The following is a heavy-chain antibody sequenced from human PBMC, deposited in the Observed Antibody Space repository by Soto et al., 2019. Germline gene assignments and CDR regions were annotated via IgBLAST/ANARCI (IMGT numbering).Heavy chain of an antibody. CDR2: IYSGGST. CDR3: ARYYYDSSGPRDRFDAFDI. J-gene: IGHJ3*02. Sequence: GGSLRLSCAASGFTVSSNYMSWVRQAPGKGLEWVSVIYSGGSTYYADSVKGRFTISRDNSKNTLYLQMNSLRAEDTAVYYCARYYYDSSGPRDRFDAFDIWGQGTMVTVSS. V-gene: IGHV3-53*01. CDR1: GFTVSSNY. D-gene: IGHD3-22*01.